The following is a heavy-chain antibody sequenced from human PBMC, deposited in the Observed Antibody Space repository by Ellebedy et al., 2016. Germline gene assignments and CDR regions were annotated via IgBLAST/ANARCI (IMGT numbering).Heavy chain of an antibody. CDR2: ISSSSSSI. V-gene: IGHV3-21*06. CDR3: AREALVVPPPFDY. Sequence: GGSLRLSXAASGFTFSTYSMNWVRQAPGKGLQWVSSISSSSSSIYYADSVKGRFTISRDNAKNSVYLQMNSLRAEDTAVYYCAREALVVPPPFDYWGQGTLVTVSS. CDR1: GFTFSTYS. J-gene: IGHJ4*02. D-gene: IGHD2-2*01.